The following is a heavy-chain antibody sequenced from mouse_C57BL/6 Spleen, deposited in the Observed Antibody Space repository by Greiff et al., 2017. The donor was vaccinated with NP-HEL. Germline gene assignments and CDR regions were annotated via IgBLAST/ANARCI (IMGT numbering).Heavy chain of an antibody. V-gene: IGHV5-9-1*02. CDR3: TRESNYYAMDY. Sequence: EVMLVESGEGLVKPGGSLKLSCAASGFTFSSYAMSWVRQTPEKRLEWVAYISSGGDYIYYADTVKGRFTISRDNARNTLYLQMSSLKSEDTAMYYCTRESNYYAMDYWGQGTSVTVSS. CDR2: ISSGGDYI. CDR1: GFTFSSYA. J-gene: IGHJ4*01. D-gene: IGHD2-5*01.